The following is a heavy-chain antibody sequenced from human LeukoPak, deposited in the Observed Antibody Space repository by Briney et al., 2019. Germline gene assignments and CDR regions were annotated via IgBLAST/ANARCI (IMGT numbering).Heavy chain of an antibody. D-gene: IGHD2-2*01. CDR2: ITTSGSAI. Sequence: GGSLRLSCAGSGFTFNHYYMSWIRQAPGKGLEWISSITTSGSAIYYADSVKGRFTISRDNAEDSLSLQMNRLRAEDTAVYYCARSPSQTNLVVVFDQWGQGTLVTVSS. V-gene: IGHV3-11*01. CDR1: GFTFNHYY. CDR3: ARSPSQTNLVVVFDQ. J-gene: IGHJ4*02.